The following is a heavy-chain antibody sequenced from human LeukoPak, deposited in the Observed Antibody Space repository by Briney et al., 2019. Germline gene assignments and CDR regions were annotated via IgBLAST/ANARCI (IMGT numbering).Heavy chain of an antibody. Sequence: GGSLRLSCAASGFTFSSYAMHWVRQVPGKGLEWVAVISYDGSNKYYADSVKGRFTISRDNSKNTLYLQMNSLRAEDTAVYYCARADYYGSGKFDPWGQGTLVTVSS. D-gene: IGHD3-10*01. V-gene: IGHV3-30-3*01. CDR1: GFTFSSYA. J-gene: IGHJ5*02. CDR2: ISYDGSNK. CDR3: ARADYYGSGKFDP.